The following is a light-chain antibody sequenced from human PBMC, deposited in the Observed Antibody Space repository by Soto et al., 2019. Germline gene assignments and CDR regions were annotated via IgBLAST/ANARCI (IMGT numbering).Light chain of an antibody. CDR3: AAWDDSQNGRV. J-gene: IGLJ2*01. CDR1: SSSIGSNT. CDR2: GHN. Sequence: QLVLTQPPSASGTPGQRVTISCSGSSSSIGSNTVNCYQQLPGTAPKLLIYGHNQRPSGVPDRFSGSKSGTSASLAISGLQSEDEADYYCAAWDDSQNGRVFGGGTKLTVL. V-gene: IGLV1-44*01.